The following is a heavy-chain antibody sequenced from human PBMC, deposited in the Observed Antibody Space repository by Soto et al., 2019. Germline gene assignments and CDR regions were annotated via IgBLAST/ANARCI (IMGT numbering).Heavy chain of an antibody. Sequence: QVQLVQSGAEVKKPGSSVKVSCKASGGTFSSYAISWVRQAPGQGLEWLGGIIPIFGTANYAQKFQGRVTITSDESTSTAYMELSSLRSEDTAVYYCARVITMVRGVIIRGYFDYWGQGNLVTVSS. V-gene: IGHV1-69*01. CDR3: ARVITMVRGVIIRGYFDY. J-gene: IGHJ4*02. CDR1: GGTFSSYA. CDR2: IIPIFGTA. D-gene: IGHD3-10*01.